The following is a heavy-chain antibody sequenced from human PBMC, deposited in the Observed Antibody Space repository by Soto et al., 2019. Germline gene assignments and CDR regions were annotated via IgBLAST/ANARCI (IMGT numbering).Heavy chain of an antibody. V-gene: IGHV1-69*02. CDR1: GGTFSSYT. CDR3: ARPAPWDDAFDI. J-gene: IGHJ3*02. CDR2: IIPILGIA. D-gene: IGHD1-26*01. Sequence: SVKVSCKASGGTFSSYTISGVRQAPGQGLEWMGRIIPILGIANYAQKFQGRVTITADKSTSTAYMELSSLRSEDTAVYYCARPAPWDDAFDIWGQGTMVTVSS.